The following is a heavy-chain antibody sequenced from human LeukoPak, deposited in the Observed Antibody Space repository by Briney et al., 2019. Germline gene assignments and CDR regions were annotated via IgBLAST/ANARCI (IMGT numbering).Heavy chain of an antibody. CDR1: GFTFSSYS. CDR2: ISSSSSYI. V-gene: IGHV3-21*04. CDR3: ARDDLLHRIWFDP. Sequence: GGSLRLSCAASGFTFSSYSMNWVRQAPGKGLEWVSSISSSSSYIYYADSVKGRFTIYRDNSKNSLYLQMNSLRVEDTAFYYCARDDLLHRIWFDPWGQGTLVTVSS. J-gene: IGHJ5*02. D-gene: IGHD3-22*01.